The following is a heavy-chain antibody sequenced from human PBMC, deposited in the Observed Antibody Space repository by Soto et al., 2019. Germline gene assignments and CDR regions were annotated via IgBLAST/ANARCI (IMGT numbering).Heavy chain of an antibody. D-gene: IGHD2-2*02. CDR2: MNPNSGNT. Sequence: ASVKVSCKASGYTFTSYDINWVRQATGQGLEWMGWMNPNSGNTGYAQKFQGRVTMTGDTSTSTAYMELSSLRSEDTAVYYCARDLRASITSYGMDVWGQGTTVTVSS. CDR1: GYTFTSYD. V-gene: IGHV1-8*01. J-gene: IGHJ6*02. CDR3: ARDLRASITSYGMDV.